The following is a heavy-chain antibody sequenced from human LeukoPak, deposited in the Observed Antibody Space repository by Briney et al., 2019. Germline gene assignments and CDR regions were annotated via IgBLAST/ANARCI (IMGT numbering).Heavy chain of an antibody. D-gene: IGHD3-10*01. CDR1: GFTFSSYT. CDR2: IGGSGASA. Sequence: GGSLRLSCAASGFTFSSYTMSWVRQAPGKGLEWVSGIGGSGASAYYADSVKGRFTISRDNPKNTLYLQMNSLRAEDTAVYFCAKGVRAWFGVFAPWGQGPLVTVP. J-gene: IGHJ5*02. CDR3: AKGVRAWFGVFAP. V-gene: IGHV3-23*01.